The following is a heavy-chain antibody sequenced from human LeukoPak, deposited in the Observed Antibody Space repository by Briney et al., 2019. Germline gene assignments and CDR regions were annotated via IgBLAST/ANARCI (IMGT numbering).Heavy chain of an antibody. V-gene: IGHV4-61*02. J-gene: IGHJ5*02. CDR3: ASHIRLQGLRP. CDR1: GGSISSGSYY. D-gene: IGHD4-11*01. Sequence: SETLSLTCTVSGGSISSGSYYWSWIRQPAGKGLEWIGRIYTSGSTNYNPSLKSRVIISVDTSKNQFSLKLSSVTAADTAVYYCASHIRLQGLRPWGQGTLVTVSS. CDR2: IYTSGST.